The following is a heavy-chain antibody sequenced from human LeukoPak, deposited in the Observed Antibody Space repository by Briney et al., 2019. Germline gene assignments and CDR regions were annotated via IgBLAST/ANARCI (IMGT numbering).Heavy chain of an antibody. CDR3: ARSGVAGAGDY. CDR1: GFTLSSYS. D-gene: IGHD6-13*01. CDR2: ISRSSAYI. Sequence: GGSLRLSCAASGFTLSSYSMNWVRQAPGKGLEWVSSISRSSAYIYYADSVKGRFTISRDNAKNSLYLQMSSLRGDDTAVYLCARSGVAGAGDYWGQGTLVIVSS. V-gene: IGHV3-21*01. J-gene: IGHJ4*02.